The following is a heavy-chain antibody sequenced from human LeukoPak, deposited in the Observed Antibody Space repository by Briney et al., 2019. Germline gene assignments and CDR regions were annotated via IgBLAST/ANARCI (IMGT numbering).Heavy chain of an antibody. CDR2: ISYDGSNK. D-gene: IGHD6-19*01. V-gene: IGHV3-30-3*01. CDR3: ARDEMDSSGWLDY. CDR1: GFTFSSYA. Sequence: GGSLRLSCAASGFTFSSYAMHWVRQAPGKGLEWVAVISYDGSNKYYADSVKGRFTISIDNSKNTLYLQMNSLRAEDTAVYYCARDEMDSSGWLDYWGQGTLVTVSS. J-gene: IGHJ4*02.